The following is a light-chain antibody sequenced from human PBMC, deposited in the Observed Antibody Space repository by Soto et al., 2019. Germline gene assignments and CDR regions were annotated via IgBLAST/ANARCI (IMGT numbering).Light chain of an antibody. CDR2: TDS. CDR1: SSNIGSNA. V-gene: IGLV1-44*01. CDR3: ASWDGSLIGHV. J-gene: IGLJ1*01. Sequence: QSVLAQPPSASGTPGQRVTSSCSGSSSNIGSNAVNWYQHLPGTAPKLLIFTDSQRPSGVPDRFSGSRSGPSASLAISGLQSEDEAHYCCASWDGSLIGHVFGTGTKLTVL.